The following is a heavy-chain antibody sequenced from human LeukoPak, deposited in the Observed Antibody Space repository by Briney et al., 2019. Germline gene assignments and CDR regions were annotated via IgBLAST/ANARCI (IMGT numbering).Heavy chain of an antibody. Sequence: SETLSLTCTVSGDSISSQYWSWIRQSPGKGLEWIGRIDSSGKTNYNPSLKSRVTISIDKSKGQFSLKVNSVTAADTAVYYCARGVGSSSSNWFDPWGQGALVTVSS. CDR1: GDSISSQY. CDR2: IDSSGKT. J-gene: IGHJ5*02. V-gene: IGHV4-4*07. CDR3: ARGVGSSSSNWFDP. D-gene: IGHD6-13*01.